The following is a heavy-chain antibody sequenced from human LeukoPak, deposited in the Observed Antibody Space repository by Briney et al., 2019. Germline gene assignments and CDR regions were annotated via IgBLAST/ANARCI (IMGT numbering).Heavy chain of an antibody. Sequence: ASVKVSCKVSGYTLTELSMHWVRQAPGKGLEGMGGFDPEDGETIYAQKFQGRVTMTEDTSTDTAYMELSSLRSEDTAVYYCATDSITMVRGAILNWGQGTLVTVSS. CDR1: GYTLTELS. CDR2: FDPEDGET. J-gene: IGHJ4*02. V-gene: IGHV1-24*01. D-gene: IGHD3-10*01. CDR3: ATDSITMVRGAILN.